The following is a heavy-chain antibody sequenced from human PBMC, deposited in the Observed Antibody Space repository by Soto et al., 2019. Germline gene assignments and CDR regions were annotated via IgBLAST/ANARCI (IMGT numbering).Heavy chain of an antibody. Sequence: GGSLRLSCAASGFTFSSYAMSWVRQAPGKGLEWVSTISSSDGSTYYADSVKGRFTISRDNSKKTLFLQMNSLGAEDTAVYYCASSGPWLTVIDYWGQGTLVTVSS. CDR1: GFTFSSYA. V-gene: IGHV3-23*01. D-gene: IGHD6-19*01. CDR3: ASSGPWLTVIDY. J-gene: IGHJ4*02. CDR2: ISSSDGST.